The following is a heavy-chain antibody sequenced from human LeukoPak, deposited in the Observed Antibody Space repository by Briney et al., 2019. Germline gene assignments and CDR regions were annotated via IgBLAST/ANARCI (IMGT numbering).Heavy chain of an antibody. V-gene: IGHV4-59*12. J-gene: IGHJ4*02. D-gene: IGHD3-16*01. CDR1: GGSISSYY. CDR2: IYYSGST. CDR3: ARVGGTTSDY. Sequence: SETLSLTCTVSGGSISSYYWSWIRQPPGKGLEWIGYIYYSGSTNYNPSLKSRVTMSVDTSKNQFSLKLSSVTAADTAVYYCARVGGTTSDYWGQGTLVTVSS.